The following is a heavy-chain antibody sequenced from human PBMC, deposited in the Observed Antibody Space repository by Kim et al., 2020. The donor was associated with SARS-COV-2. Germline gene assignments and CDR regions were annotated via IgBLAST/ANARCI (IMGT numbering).Heavy chain of an antibody. CDR1: GGSISSSSYY. D-gene: IGHD2-2*01. V-gene: IGHV4-39*07. Sequence: SETLSLTCTVSGGSISSSSYYWGWVRQPPGKGLEWIGSIYYSGSAYYNPSLKSRVTISVDTSKNQFSLKLTSVTAADTAVYYCARSLRGYQPEYYFDYWGQGTLVTVSS. J-gene: IGHJ4*02. CDR3: ARSLRGYQPEYYFDY. CDR2: IYYSGSA.